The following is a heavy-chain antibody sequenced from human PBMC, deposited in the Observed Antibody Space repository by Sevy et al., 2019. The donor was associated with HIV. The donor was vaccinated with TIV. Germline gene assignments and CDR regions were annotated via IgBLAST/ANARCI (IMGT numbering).Heavy chain of an antibody. CDR1: GFTFSSYA. J-gene: IGHJ6*03. Sequence: GGSLRLSCAASGFTFSSYAMSWVRQAPGKGLEWVSAISGSGGSTYYADSVKRRFTISRDNSKNTLYLQMNSLRAEDTAVYYCAVIQLYYYYMDVWGKGTTVTVSS. V-gene: IGHV3-23*01. D-gene: IGHD5-18*01. CDR2: ISGSGGST. CDR3: AVIQLYYYYMDV.